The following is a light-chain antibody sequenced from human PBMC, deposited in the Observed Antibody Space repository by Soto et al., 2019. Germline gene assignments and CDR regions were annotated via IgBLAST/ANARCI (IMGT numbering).Light chain of an antibody. CDR3: QQYNNWPLT. CDR1: QSVSSN. CDR2: GAS. J-gene: IGKJ3*01. Sequence: EIVMTQSPATLSLSPGERATLSCRASQSVSSNLAWYQQKPAQAPRLLIYGASTRATGIPARFSGSGSGTEFTLTISSLQSEDFAVYYCQQYNNWPLTFGPGTKVDIK. V-gene: IGKV3-15*01.